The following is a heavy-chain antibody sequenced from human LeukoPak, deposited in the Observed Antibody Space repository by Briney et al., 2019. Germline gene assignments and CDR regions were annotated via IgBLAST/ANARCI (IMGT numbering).Heavy chain of an antibody. J-gene: IGHJ4*02. CDR3: ARAEALKFWDFDY. V-gene: IGHV3-21*01. Sequence: GGSLRLSCAASGFTFSNYSMNWVRQAPGKGLEWVSSITSSGSYIYYADSVKGRFTISRDNARNSLYLQMNSLRAEDTAIYYCARAEALKFWDFDYWGQGTLVTVSS. D-gene: IGHD3-16*01. CDR1: GFTFSNYS. CDR2: ITSSGSYI.